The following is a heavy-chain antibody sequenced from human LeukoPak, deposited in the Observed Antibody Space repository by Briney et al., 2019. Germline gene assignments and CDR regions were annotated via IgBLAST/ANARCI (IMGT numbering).Heavy chain of an antibody. CDR2: ISGSGGST. CDR3: ARAYTLTGYYHLGY. CDR1: GFTFSSYA. D-gene: IGHD3-9*01. V-gene: IGHV3-23*01. J-gene: IGHJ4*02. Sequence: GGSLRLSCAASGFTFSSYAMSWVRQAPGKGLEWVSAISGSGGSTYYADSVKGRFTISRDNSKNTLYLQMHSLRAEDTAVYYCARAYTLTGYYHLGYWGQGTLVTVSS.